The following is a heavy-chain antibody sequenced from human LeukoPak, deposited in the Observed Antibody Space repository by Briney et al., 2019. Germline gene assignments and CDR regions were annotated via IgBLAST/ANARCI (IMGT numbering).Heavy chain of an antibody. CDR3: ASSGSYRFDY. CDR1: GLTFSTYT. J-gene: IGHJ4*02. CDR2: ITASGTAM. D-gene: IGHD1-26*01. V-gene: IGHV3-48*02. Sequence: GGSLRLSCAASGLTFSTYTMNWVRQAPGKGLEWVSHITASGTAMFYADSVKGRFTISRDNAKNSLYLQMNSLRDEDTAVYYCASSGSYRFDYWGQGTLVTVSS.